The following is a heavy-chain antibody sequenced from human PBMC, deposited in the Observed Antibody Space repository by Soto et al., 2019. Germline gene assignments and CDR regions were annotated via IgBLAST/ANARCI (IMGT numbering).Heavy chain of an antibody. V-gene: IGHV4-34*01. Sequence: SETLSLTCAVYGGSFSGYYWSWIRQPPGKGLEWIGEINHSGSTNYNPSLKSRVTISVDTSKNQFSLKLSSVTAADTAVYYCARGGKLGQIYYNYYHMDVWGKGTTVTVSS. D-gene: IGHD1-7*01. J-gene: IGHJ6*03. CDR2: INHSGST. CDR1: GGSFSGYY. CDR3: ARGGKLGQIYYNYYHMDV.